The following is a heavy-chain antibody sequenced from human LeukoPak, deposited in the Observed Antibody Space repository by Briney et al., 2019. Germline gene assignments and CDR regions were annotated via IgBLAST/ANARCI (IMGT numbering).Heavy chain of an antibody. J-gene: IGHJ4*02. CDR1: GXSGSSGSYY. Sequence: SETLSLNCTVSGXSGSSGSYYWSWIRQPPGKGLELIRYIYYTGSTNYNSSLKSRVTISVDTSKNQFSLKLNSVTAADTAVYYCARAFCSSTNCYLPYWGQGALVTVSS. CDR3: ARAFCSSTNCYLPY. D-gene: IGHD2-2*01. CDR2: IYYTGST. V-gene: IGHV4-61*01.